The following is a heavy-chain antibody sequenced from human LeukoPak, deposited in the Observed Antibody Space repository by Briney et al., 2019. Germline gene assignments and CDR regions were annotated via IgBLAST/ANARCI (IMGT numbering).Heavy chain of an antibody. CDR1: GGSFSGYY. Sequence: PSETLSLTCAVYGGSFSGYYWSWIRQPPGKGLEWIGEINHSGSTNYNPSLKSRVTISVDTSNNQFSLRLSSVTAADTAVYYCAGPGAGDLDYWGQGILVTVSS. D-gene: IGHD3-10*01. V-gene: IGHV4-34*01. J-gene: IGHJ4*02. CDR2: INHSGST. CDR3: AGPGAGDLDY.